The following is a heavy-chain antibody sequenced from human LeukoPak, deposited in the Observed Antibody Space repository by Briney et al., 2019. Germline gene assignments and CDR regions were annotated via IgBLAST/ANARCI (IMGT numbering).Heavy chain of an antibody. CDR3: ARSDFWSGFDY. CDR2: MYHSGRT. CDR1: GYSISSGYY. J-gene: IGHJ4*02. Sequence: KPSETLSLTCAVSGYSISSGYYWGWIRQPPGKGLEWIGSMYHSGRTSYNPSLKSRVTISVHTSKNQLSLKLNSVTAADTAVYYCARSDFWSGFDYWGQGTLVTVPS. V-gene: IGHV4-38-2*01. D-gene: IGHD3-3*01.